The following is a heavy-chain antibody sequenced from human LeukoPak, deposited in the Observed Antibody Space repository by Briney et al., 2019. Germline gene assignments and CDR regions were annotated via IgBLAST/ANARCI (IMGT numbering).Heavy chain of an antibody. V-gene: IGHV1-46*01. J-gene: IGHJ4*02. Sequence: ASVKVSCKASRYTFTNYYIHWVRQAPGQGLEWMGIIHPSGSSTAYAQKFQGRVTMTRDTSTSTVYMELSSLRSEDTAVFYCAREYGGSLDYWGQGTLVTVSS. D-gene: IGHD1-26*01. CDR3: AREYGGSLDY. CDR1: RYTFTNYY. CDR2: IHPSGSST.